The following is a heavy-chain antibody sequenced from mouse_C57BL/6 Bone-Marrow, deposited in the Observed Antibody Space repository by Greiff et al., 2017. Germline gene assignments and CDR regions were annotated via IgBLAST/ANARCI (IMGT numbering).Heavy chain of an antibody. CDR1: GYTFTSYW. CDR3: VRLSDR. J-gene: IGHJ2*01. CDR2: IDTSDSYN. V-gene: IGHV1-69*01. D-gene: IGHD3-2*02. Sequence: QVQLQQPGAELVMPGASVKLSCKASGYTFTSYWMHWVQQRPGQGLEWIGAIDTSDSYNNYTQKFNGKSTLSVDKSSRTAYMPLSSLTSEDSAVYCCVRLSDRWGQGTTLTVSA.